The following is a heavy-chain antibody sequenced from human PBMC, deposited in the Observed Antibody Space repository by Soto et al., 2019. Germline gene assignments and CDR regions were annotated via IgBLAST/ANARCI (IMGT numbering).Heavy chain of an antibody. CDR1: GFSLSTSGVG. CDR2: IYWNDDK. Sequence: SGPTLVNPTQTLTLTCTFSGFSLSTSGVGVGWIRQPPGKALEWLALIYWNDDKRYSPSLKSRLTITKDTSKNQVVLTMTNMDPVDTATYYCAPQLDYYASSGYRSPFDPWGQGTLVTVSS. V-gene: IGHV2-5*01. J-gene: IGHJ5*02. D-gene: IGHD3-22*01. CDR3: APQLDYYASSGYRSPFDP.